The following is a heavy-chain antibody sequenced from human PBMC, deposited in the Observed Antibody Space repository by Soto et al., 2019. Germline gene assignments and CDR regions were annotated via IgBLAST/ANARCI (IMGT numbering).Heavy chain of an antibody. CDR2: IYYSGST. Sequence: SETLSLTCTVSGGSVSSGSYYWSWIRQPPGKGLEWIGYIYYSGSTNYNPSLKSRVTISVDTSKNQFSLKLSSVTAADTAVYYCASGSGSYLFDYWGQGTLVTVSS. V-gene: IGHV4-61*01. CDR3: ASGSGSYLFDY. D-gene: IGHD3-10*01. CDR1: GGSVSSGSYY. J-gene: IGHJ4*02.